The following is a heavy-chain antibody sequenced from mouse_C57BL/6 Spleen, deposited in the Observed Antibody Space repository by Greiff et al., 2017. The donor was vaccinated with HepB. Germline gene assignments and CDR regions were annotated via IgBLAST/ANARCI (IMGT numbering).Heavy chain of an antibody. CDR3: ARALYPGAMDY. CDR1: GYTFTSYG. V-gene: IGHV1-81*01. CDR2: IYPRSGNT. J-gene: IGHJ4*01. Sequence: VQLQQSGAELARPGASVKLSCKASGYTFTSYGISWVKRRTGQGLEWIGEIYPRSGNTYYNEKFKGKATLTADKSSSTAYMELRSLTSEDSAVYFCARALYPGAMDYWGQGTSVTVSS.